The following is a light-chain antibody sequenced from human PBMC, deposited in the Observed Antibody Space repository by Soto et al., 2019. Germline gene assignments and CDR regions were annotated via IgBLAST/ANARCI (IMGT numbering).Light chain of an antibody. Sequence: QSALTQPASVSGSPGQSITISCTGTSSDVGSYSLVSWYQQYPGKAPKLMIYEGSKRPSGVSNRFSGSKSGNTASLTISGLQAEDEADYYCCSYAGISVLFVGGTKLTVL. CDR1: SSDVGSYSL. J-gene: IGLJ2*01. V-gene: IGLV2-23*01. CDR3: CSYAGISVL. CDR2: EGS.